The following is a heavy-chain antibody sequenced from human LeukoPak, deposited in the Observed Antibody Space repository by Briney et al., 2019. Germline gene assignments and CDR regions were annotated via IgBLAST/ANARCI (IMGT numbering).Heavy chain of an antibody. Sequence: PGRSLRLSCAASGFTFNNYAMHWARQAPGEGLEWVALISSDESNKYYADSVKGRFTISRDNSMNTLYLKMNSLRADDTAVYYCATDYSYGSGSYYNRFDNWGQGTLVTVSS. V-gene: IGHV3-30*03. J-gene: IGHJ4*02. CDR3: ATDYSYGSGSYYNRFDN. D-gene: IGHD3-10*01. CDR2: ISSDESNK. CDR1: GFTFNNYA.